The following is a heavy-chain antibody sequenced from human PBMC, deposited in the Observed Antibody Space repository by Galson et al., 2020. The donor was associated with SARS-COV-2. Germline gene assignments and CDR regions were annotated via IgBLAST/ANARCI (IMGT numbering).Heavy chain of an antibody. D-gene: IGHD1-1*01. CDR2: IYHSRST. CDR1: GYSIRSTYY. Sequence: SETLSLTCTVSGYSIRSTYYWGWIRQPPGQGLEWIASIYHSRSTYYNPSLRNRVFISVDTSKNQFSLKLNSVTAADTAVYYCARQIDDDGHMEVCDYWGQGTLVTVSS. CDR3: ARQIDDDGHMEVCDY. V-gene: IGHV4-38-2*02. J-gene: IGHJ4*02.